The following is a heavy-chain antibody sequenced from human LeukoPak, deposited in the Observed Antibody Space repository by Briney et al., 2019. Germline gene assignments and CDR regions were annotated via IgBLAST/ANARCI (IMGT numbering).Heavy chain of an antibody. D-gene: IGHD6-13*01. J-gene: IGHJ2*01. CDR3: ARVYYSSSYDYWYFDL. V-gene: IGHV4-39*02. CDR1: GGSISISNYY. CDR2: IHYSETT. Sequence: PSETLSLTCTVSGGSISISNYYWGWIRQPPGKGLEWIASIHYSETTYYNPSLKSRVTISVDTSKNHFSLKLSSVTAADTAVYYCARVYYSSSYDYWYFDLWGRGTLVTVSS.